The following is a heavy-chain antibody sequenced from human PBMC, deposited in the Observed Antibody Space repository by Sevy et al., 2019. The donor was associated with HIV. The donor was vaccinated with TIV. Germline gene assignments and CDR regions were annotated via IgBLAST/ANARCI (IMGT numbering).Heavy chain of an antibody. CDR1: GGTFGSYA. CDR2: IIPIFGTA. V-gene: IGHV1-69*06. Sequence: ASVKVSCKASGGTFGSYAISWVRQAPGQGLEWMGGIIPIFGTANYAQKFQGRVTITADKSTSTAYMELSSLRSEDTAVYYCARGRRGPPGTVAGTGDAFDIWGQGTMVTVSS. J-gene: IGHJ3*02. CDR3: ARGRRGPPGTVAGTGDAFDI. D-gene: IGHD6-19*01.